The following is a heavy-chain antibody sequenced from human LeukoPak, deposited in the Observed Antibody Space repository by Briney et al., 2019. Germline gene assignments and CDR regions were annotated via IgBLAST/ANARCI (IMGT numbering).Heavy chain of an antibody. J-gene: IGHJ4*02. CDR3: ARAGYSRSWYSFFDY. CDR1: GFTFNSYA. V-gene: IGHV3-30*09. Sequence: GGSLRLSCAASGFTFNSYAIHWVRQAPGKGLDWVAVISYDGSKTYYADSVRGRFVVSRDNSKNTLYLRMNSLRVEDTAVYYCARAGYSRSWYSFFDYWGQGTLVTVSS. CDR2: ISYDGSKT. D-gene: IGHD6-13*01.